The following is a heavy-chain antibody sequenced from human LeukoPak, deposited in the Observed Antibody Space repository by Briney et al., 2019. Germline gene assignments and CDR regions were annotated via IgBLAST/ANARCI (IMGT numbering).Heavy chain of an antibody. J-gene: IGHJ4*02. V-gene: IGHV3-30-3*01. Sequence: GRSLRLSCAASGFTFSSYAMHWVRQAPGKGLEWVAVISYDGSNKYHADSVKGRFTISRDNSKNTLYLQMNSLRAEDTAVYYCARDCPPLRVMVYAAGNYFDYWGQGTLVTVSS. CDR1: GFTFSSYA. CDR3: ARDCPPLRVMVYAAGNYFDY. CDR2: ISYDGSNK. D-gene: IGHD2-8*01.